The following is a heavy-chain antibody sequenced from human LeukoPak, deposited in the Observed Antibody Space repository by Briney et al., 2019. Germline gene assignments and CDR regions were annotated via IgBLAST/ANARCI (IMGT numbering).Heavy chain of an antibody. CDR1: GFTFSSYE. CDR3: AKGHRYSGSYHFDY. Sequence: GGSLRLSCAASGFTFSSYEMNWVRQAPGKGLEWVSYISSSGSTTYYADSVKGRFTISRDNAKNTLYLQMNSLRAEDTAVYYCAKGHRYSGSYHFDYWGQGTLVTVSS. CDR2: ISSSGSTT. D-gene: IGHD1-26*01. V-gene: IGHV3-48*03. J-gene: IGHJ4*02.